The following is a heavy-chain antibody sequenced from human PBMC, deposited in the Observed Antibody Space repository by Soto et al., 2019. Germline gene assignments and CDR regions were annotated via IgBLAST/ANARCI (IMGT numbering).Heavy chain of an antibody. Sequence: GASVKVSCKASGYTFTSYGISWVRQAPGQGLEWMGWISAYNGNTNYAQKIQGRVTMTTDTSTSTAYMELRSLRSDDTAVYYCAINYYGLNIFYYFDYWGQGTLVTVSS. J-gene: IGHJ4*02. CDR1: GYTFTSYG. CDR3: AINYYGLNIFYYFDY. CDR2: ISAYNGNT. D-gene: IGHD3-10*01. V-gene: IGHV1-18*01.